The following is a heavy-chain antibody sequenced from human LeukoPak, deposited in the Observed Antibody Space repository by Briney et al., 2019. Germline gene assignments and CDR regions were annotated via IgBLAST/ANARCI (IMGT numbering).Heavy chain of an antibody. CDR1: VLPFRIYP. D-gene: IGHD3-22*01. CDR3: ATYQDMIVSPPVYYFDY. V-gene: IGHV3-23*01. CDR2: FSGSGGST. Sequence: GGPLRLPCSPSVLPFRIYPITGSPRAPGKGWDGFPPFSGSGGSTYYADSVKGRFTISRDNSKNTLYLQMNSLRAEDTAVYYCATYQDMIVSPPVYYFDYWGQGTLVTVSS. J-gene: IGHJ4*02.